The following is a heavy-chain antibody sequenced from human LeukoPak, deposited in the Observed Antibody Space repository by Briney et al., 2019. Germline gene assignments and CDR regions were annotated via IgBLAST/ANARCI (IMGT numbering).Heavy chain of an antibody. CDR3: ARDWSELGDDAFDI. J-gene: IGHJ3*02. CDR1: GYSISSGYY. D-gene: IGHD7-27*01. Sequence: PSETLSLTCTVSGYSISSGYYWGWIRQPPGKGLEWIGSIYHSGSTYYNPSLKSRVTISVDTSKNQFSLKLSSVTAADTAVYYCARDWSELGDDAFDIWGQGTMVTVSS. CDR2: IYHSGST. V-gene: IGHV4-38-2*02.